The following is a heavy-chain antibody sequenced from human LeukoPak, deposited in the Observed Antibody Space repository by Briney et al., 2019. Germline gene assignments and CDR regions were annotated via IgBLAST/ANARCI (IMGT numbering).Heavy chain of an antibody. J-gene: IGHJ4*02. D-gene: IGHD2-15*01. V-gene: IGHV4-59*08. CDR3: ARHPFATPFDF. CDR1: GASVSGVY. Sequence: PSETLSLTCTVSGASVSGVYWSWIRQPPGKALEWIGYIYHSGDSNCNPSLKSRVTASLDTSKNQVSLRLTSVTAADTAVYYCARHPFATPFDFWGRGTLVTVSS. CDR2: IYHSGDS.